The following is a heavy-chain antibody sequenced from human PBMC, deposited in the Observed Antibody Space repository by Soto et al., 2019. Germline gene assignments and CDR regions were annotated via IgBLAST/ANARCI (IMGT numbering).Heavy chain of an antibody. CDR3: ARATKSAGSSTFDY. D-gene: IGHD6-6*01. Sequence: TLSLTCTVSGGSISSYYWSWIRQPPGKGLEWIGYIYYSGSTNYNPSLKSRVTISVDTSKNQFSLKLSSVTAADTAVYYCARATKSAGSSTFDYWGQGTLVTVSS. CDR1: GGSISSYY. J-gene: IGHJ4*02. CDR2: IYYSGST. V-gene: IGHV4-59*01.